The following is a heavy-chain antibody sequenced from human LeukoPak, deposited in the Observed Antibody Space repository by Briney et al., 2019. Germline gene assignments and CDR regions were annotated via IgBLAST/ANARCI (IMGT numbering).Heavy chain of an antibody. V-gene: IGHV3-7*03. D-gene: IGHD5-24*01. CDR2: IKKDGSEE. Sequence: GGSLRLSCAASGFTLKNYWMSWVRQAPGKGLEWVADIKKDGSEEYYVDSVKGRFTISRDNAKNSLFLQMSSLRAEGTAIYYCARGPFSRDNFDYWGQGTLVTVSS. CDR3: ARGPFSRDNFDY. CDR1: GFTLKNYW. J-gene: IGHJ4*02.